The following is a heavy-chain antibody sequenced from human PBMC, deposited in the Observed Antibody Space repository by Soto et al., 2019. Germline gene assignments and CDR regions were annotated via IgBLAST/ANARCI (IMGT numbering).Heavy chain of an antibody. J-gene: IGHJ4*02. V-gene: IGHV1-3*04. D-gene: IGHD2-2*02. Sequence: QVQLVQSGAEVKKPGASVKVSCKASGYSFSAHGLHWVRQAPGQKLEWMGWIQTANGNTLYSQNFQGRVTFTMDMSATTLYMVLTSLRSEATAVYFGVRDTPIPQYFFFDYGGQGTLVTVSS. CDR2: IQTANGNT. CDR3: VRDTPIPQYFFFDY. CDR1: GYSFSAHG.